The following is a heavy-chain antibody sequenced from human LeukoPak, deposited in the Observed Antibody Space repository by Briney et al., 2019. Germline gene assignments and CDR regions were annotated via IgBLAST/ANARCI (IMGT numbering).Heavy chain of an antibody. Sequence: ASVKVSCKASGYTLTSYDINWVRQATGQGLEWMGWMNPNSGNTGYAQKFQGRVTMTRNTSISTAYMELSSLRSEDTAVYYCALTAYGGNYYYGMDVWGQGTTVTVSS. CDR2: MNPNSGNT. CDR1: GYTLTSYD. J-gene: IGHJ6*02. V-gene: IGHV1-8*01. D-gene: IGHD1-14*01. CDR3: ALTAYGGNYYYGMDV.